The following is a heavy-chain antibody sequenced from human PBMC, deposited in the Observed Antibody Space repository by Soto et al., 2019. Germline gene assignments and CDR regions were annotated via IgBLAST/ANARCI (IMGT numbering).Heavy chain of an antibody. J-gene: IGHJ5*02. CDR3: ARGLACSRSLDP. V-gene: IGHV1-8*01. CDR1: GYTFTSYD. CDR2: MNPNSGNT. D-gene: IGHD3-3*02. Sequence: QVQLVQSGAEVKKPGASVKVSCKASGYTFTSYDINWVRQATGQGREWMGWMNPNSGNTGYAQKCQGRVTMTRNTSISTAYMALSSLRSEDTAVYYCARGLACSRSLDPWGQGTLVTVSS.